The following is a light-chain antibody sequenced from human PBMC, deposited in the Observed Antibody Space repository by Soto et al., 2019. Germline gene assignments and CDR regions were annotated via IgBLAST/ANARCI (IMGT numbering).Light chain of an antibody. CDR1: SSDVGGYIY. CDR2: DVT. J-gene: IGLJ1*01. V-gene: IGLV2-14*03. CDR3: SSYTSSSTLEV. Sequence: QSALTQPASVSGSPGQSITIPCTGSSSDVGGYIYVSWYQHHPGKVPKLIIYDVTSRPSGVSNRFSGSQSGNTASLTISGLQAEDEADYYCSSYTSSSTLEVFGTGTKLTVL.